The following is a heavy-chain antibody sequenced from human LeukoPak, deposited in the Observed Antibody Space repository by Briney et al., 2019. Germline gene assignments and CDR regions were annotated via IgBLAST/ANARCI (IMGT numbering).Heavy chain of an antibody. CDR1: GGSISSSSYY. J-gene: IGHJ4*02. Sequence: SETLSLTCTVSGGSISSSSYYWGWIRQPPGKGLEWIGSIYYSGSTYYNPSLKSRVTISVDTSKNQFSLKLSSVTAADTAVYYCARAPPSPIAAAGTGFDYWGQGTLVTVSS. CDR2: IYYSGST. D-gene: IGHD6-13*01. V-gene: IGHV4-39*07. CDR3: ARAPPSPIAAAGTGFDY.